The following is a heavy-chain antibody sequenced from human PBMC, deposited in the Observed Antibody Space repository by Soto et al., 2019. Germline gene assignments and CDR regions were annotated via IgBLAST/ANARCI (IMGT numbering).Heavy chain of an antibody. J-gene: IGHJ4*02. CDR2: IFSNDEK. Sequence: QVTLKESGPVLVNPTETLTLTCTVSGFSLSNAEVGVSWIRQPPGKALECLAQIFSNDEKSYSTSLKSSLTNSQDTSKSQVVLTMTNMDPVDTATYYCARIVRLVGATYHLDHWGQGSLVTVSS. CDR1: GFSLSNAEVG. D-gene: IGHD1-26*01. CDR3: ARIVRLVGATYHLDH. V-gene: IGHV2-26*01.